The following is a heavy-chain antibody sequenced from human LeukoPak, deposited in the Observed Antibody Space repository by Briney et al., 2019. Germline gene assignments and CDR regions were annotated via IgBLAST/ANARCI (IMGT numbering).Heavy chain of an antibody. CDR1: GYTFTGYY. CDR3: ARDPRGYDYPPNYYYYYYMDV. V-gene: IGHV1-2*02. Sequence: ASVKVSFKASGYTFTGYYMHWVRQAPGQGLEWMGWINPNSGGTNYAQKFQGRVTMTRDTSISTAYMELSSLRSEDTAVYYCARDPRGYDYPPNYYYYYYMDVWGKGTTVTVSS. CDR2: INPNSGGT. J-gene: IGHJ6*03. D-gene: IGHD5-12*01.